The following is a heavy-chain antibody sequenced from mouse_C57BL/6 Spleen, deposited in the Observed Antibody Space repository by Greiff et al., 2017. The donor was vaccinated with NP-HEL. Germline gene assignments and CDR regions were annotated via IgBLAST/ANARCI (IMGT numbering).Heavy chain of an antibody. V-gene: IGHV1-50*01. CDR2: IDPSDSYT. CDR1: GYTFTSYW. J-gene: IGHJ2*01. CDR3: ARGGSGYTGTEFDY. D-gene: IGHD3-3*01. Sequence: VKLMESGAELVKPGASVKLSCKASGYTFTSYWMQWVKQRPGQGLEWIGEIDPSDSYTNYNQKFKGKATLTVDTSSSTAYMQLSSLTSEDSAVYYCARGGSGYTGTEFDYWGQGTTLTVSS.